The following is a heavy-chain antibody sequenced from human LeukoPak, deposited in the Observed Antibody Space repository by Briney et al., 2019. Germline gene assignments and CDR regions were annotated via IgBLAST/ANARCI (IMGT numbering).Heavy chain of an antibody. CDR3: AKDAYYYDCSGYCGY. CDR1: GFSFSDYW. CDR2: IKKDGSEK. Sequence: PGGSLRLSCAASGFSFSDYWMSWVRQAPGKGLEWVANIKKDGSEKHYVDSVKGRFTISRDNAKNSVYLQMNSLRAEDTAVYYCAKDAYYYDCSGYCGYWGQGALVTVSS. D-gene: IGHD3-22*01. J-gene: IGHJ4*02. V-gene: IGHV3-7*03.